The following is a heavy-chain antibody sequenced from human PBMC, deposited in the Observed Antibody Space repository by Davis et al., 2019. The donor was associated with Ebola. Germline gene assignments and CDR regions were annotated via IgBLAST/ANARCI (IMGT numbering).Heavy chain of an antibody. CDR3: AKVPPERQLDY. J-gene: IGHJ4*02. Sequence: PGGSLRLSCAASGFTFSNAWMSWVRQAPGKGLEWVGRIKSKTDGGTTDYAAPVKGRFTISRDNSKNTLYLQMNSLRAEDTAVYYCAKVPPERQLDYWGQGTLVTVSS. V-gene: IGHV3-15*01. D-gene: IGHD6-13*01. CDR1: GFTFSNAW. CDR2: IKSKTDGGTT.